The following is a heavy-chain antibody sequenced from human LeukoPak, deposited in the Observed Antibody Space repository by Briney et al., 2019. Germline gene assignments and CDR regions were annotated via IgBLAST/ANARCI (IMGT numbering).Heavy chain of an antibody. CDR2: INDDGRST. CDR1: GFTFSSYW. J-gene: IGHJ4*02. Sequence: GGSLRLSCAASGFTFSSYWMHWVRQAPGKGLVGVSRINDDGRSTSYADSVKGRFTISRDNAKNTLYLQMNSLRAEDTAVYYCARVRWGGLYYFDYWGQGTLVTVSS. D-gene: IGHD3-16*01. V-gene: IGHV3-74*01. CDR3: ARVRWGGLYYFDY.